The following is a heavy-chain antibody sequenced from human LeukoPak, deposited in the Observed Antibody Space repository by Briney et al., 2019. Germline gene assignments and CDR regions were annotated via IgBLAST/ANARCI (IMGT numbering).Heavy chain of an antibody. J-gene: IGHJ4*02. V-gene: IGHV4-31*03. CDR3: ARAGMYFGSGSYYYSFDS. Sequence: SETLSLTCTVSGGSVSSGSHYWSWIRQHPGRGLEWIGYIYHSGSTFYNPSLKSRLTMSVDTSKNQFSMTLSSVTAADTALYYCARAGMYFGSGSYYYSFDSWGQGTLVTVSS. D-gene: IGHD3-10*01. CDR1: GGSVSSGSHY. CDR2: IYHSGST.